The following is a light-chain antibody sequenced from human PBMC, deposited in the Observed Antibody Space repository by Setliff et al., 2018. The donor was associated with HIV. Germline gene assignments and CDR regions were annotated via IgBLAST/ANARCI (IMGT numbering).Light chain of an antibody. J-gene: IGLJ1*01. CDR1: SSNIGAGYD. V-gene: IGLV1-40*01. Sequence: QSVLTQPPSVSGAPGQRVTFSCTGSSSNIGAGYDVHWYQQLPGTAPKLLIYGNCNRPSGVPDRFSGSKSGTSASLAITGLQAEDEADYYCQSYDSSLSGSYVFGTGTKVTVL. CDR3: QSYDSSLSGSYV. CDR2: GNC.